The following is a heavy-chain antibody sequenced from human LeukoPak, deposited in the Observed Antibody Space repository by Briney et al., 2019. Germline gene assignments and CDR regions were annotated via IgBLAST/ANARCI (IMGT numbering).Heavy chain of an antibody. V-gene: IGHV4-34*01. CDR1: GFTFSSYE. D-gene: IGHD5-18*01. J-gene: IGHJ6*03. CDR3: ARSLQLWLNNYYYYYMDV. Sequence: GSLRLSCAASGFTFSSYEMNWIRQPPGKGLEWIGEINHSGSTNYNPSLKSRVTISVDTSKNQFSLKLSSVTAADTAVYYCARSLQLWLNNYYYYYMDVWGKGTTVTVSS. CDR2: INHSGST.